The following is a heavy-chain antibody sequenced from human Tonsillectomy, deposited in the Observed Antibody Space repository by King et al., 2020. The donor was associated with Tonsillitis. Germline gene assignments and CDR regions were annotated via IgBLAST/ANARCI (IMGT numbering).Heavy chain of an antibody. V-gene: IGHV3-30*02. Sequence: VQLVESGGGVVQPGGSLRLSCAASGFTFSNYGMHWVRQAPGKGLEWVAFIQYTGSNKNYADSVKGRFTISRENSENTLYLQMNSLRAEDTAVYYCTKAVSTYYYESYDYWGQGTLVTVSS. CDR2: IQYTGSNK. CDR1: GFTFSNYG. J-gene: IGHJ4*02. D-gene: IGHD3-22*01. CDR3: TKAVSTYYYESYDY.